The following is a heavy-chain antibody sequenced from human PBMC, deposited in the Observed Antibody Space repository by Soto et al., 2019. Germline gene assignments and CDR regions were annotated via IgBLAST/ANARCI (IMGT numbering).Heavy chain of an antibody. CDR3: ARAPYYYDSSGYYSGFDY. CDR2: IYHSGST. Sequence: SETLSLTCTVSGGSISSYYWSWIRQPPGKGLEWIGYIYHSGSTYYNPSLKSRVTISVDRSKNQFSLKLSSVTAADTAVYYCARAPYYYDSSGYYSGFDYWGQGTLVTVSS. D-gene: IGHD3-22*01. CDR1: GGSISSYY. J-gene: IGHJ4*02. V-gene: IGHV4-59*12.